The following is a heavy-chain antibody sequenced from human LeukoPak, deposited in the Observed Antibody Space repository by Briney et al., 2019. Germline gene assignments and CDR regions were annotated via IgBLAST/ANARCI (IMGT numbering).Heavy chain of an antibody. D-gene: IGHD3-9*01. V-gene: IGHV4-39*07. Sequence: PSETLSFTCTVSGGSTTSTYYWGWIRQPPGKGLEWIGSIYSSETIYYNPSLQSRLTISVDTSKNQFSLKLNSVTAADTAIYYCARGGGYDKFDYWGQGTLVTVSS. CDR2: IYSSETI. J-gene: IGHJ4*02. CDR3: ARGGGYDKFDY. CDR1: GGSTTSTYY.